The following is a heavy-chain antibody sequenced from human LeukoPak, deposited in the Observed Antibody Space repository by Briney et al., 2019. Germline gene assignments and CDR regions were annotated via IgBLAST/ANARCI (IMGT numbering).Heavy chain of an antibody. V-gene: IGHV3-33*01. CDR2: IWYDGSNK. D-gene: IGHD6-19*01. CDR3: ARDKGYSSGKDI. J-gene: IGHJ3*02. Sequence: GRSLRLSCAASGFTFGSYGMHWVRQAPGKGLEWVAVIWYDGSNKYYADSVKGRFTISRDNSKNTLCLQMNSLRAEDTAVYYCARDKGYSSGKDIWGQGTMVTVSS. CDR1: GFTFGSYG.